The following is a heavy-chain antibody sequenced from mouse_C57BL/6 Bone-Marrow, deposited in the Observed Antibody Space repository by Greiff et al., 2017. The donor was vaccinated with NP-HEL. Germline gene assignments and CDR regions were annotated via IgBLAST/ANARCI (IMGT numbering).Heavy chain of an antibody. Sequence: QVHVKQSGAELVRPGASVTLSCKASGYTFTDYEMHWVKQTPVHGLEWIGAIDPETGGTAYNQKFKGKAILTADKSSSTAYMELRSLTSEDSAVYYCTRGLYDYDRGFAYWGQGTLVTVSA. D-gene: IGHD2-4*01. CDR1: GYTFTDYE. CDR2: IDPETGGT. CDR3: TRGLYDYDRGFAY. J-gene: IGHJ3*01. V-gene: IGHV1-15*01.